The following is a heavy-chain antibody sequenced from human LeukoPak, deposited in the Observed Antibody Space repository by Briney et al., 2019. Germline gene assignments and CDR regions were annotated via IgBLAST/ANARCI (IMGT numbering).Heavy chain of an antibody. V-gene: IGHV3-30*18. D-gene: IGHD6-6*01. CDR1: GFTFISYG. Sequence: GRSLTLSYAASGFTFISYGLHWVRQAPGKGLEWLAVISYDGSNKYYADSVKGRFTISRDNSKNTLYLQMNSLRPEDTAVYYCAKGPQPIGGAVARPFECCGQATLVTVSS. CDR3: AKGPQPIGGAVARPFEC. J-gene: IGHJ4*02. CDR2: ISYDGSNK.